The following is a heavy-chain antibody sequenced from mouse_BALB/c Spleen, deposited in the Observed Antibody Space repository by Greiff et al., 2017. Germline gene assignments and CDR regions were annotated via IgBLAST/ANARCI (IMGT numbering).Heavy chain of an antibody. CDR3: ARTARATSWFAY. J-gene: IGHJ3*01. V-gene: IGHV5-15*02. CDR1: GFTFSDYG. CDR2: ISNLAYSI. D-gene: IGHD3-1*01. Sequence: EVMLVESGGGLVQPGGSRKLSCAASGFTFSDYGMAWVRQAPGKGPEWVAFISNLAYSIYYADTVTGRFTISRENAKNTLYLEMSSLRSEDTAMYYCARTARATSWFAYWGQGTLVTVSA.